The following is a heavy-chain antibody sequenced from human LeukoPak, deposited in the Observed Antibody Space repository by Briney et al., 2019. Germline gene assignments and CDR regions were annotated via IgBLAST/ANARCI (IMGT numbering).Heavy chain of an antibody. J-gene: IGHJ2*01. CDR3: ARHVYSSSWYLRSRMRYFDL. D-gene: IGHD6-13*01. Sequence: PSETLSLTCTVSGGSISSGGYYWSWIRQPPGKGLEWIGYIYHSGSTYYNPSLKSRVTISVDTSKNQFSLKLSSVTAADTAVYYCARHVYSSSWYLRSRMRYFDLWGRGTLVTVSS. CDR1: GGSISSGGYY. V-gene: IGHV4-30-2*01. CDR2: IYHSGST.